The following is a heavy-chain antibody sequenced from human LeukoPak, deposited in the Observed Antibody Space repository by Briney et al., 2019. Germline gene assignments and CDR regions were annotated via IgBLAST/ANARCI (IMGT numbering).Heavy chain of an antibody. CDR1: GFTFSSYA. CDR3: AKTYYYGSSGYYYAHFDY. V-gene: IGHV3-23*01. J-gene: IGHJ4*02. D-gene: IGHD3-22*01. CDR2: ISGTGGST. Sequence: GGSLRLSCAASGFTFSSYAMSWVRQAPGKGLEWVSAISGTGGSTYYADSVKGRFTISRDNSNNTLYLQMNSLRAEDTAVYYCAKTYYYGSSGYYYAHFDYWGQGTLVTVSS.